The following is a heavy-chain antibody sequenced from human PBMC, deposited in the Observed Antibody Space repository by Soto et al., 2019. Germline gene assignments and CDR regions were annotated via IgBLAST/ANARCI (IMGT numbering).Heavy chain of an antibody. CDR1: GFTFSSYS. CDR3: ARESEDLTSNFDY. Sequence: GGSLRLSCAASGFTFSSYSMNWVLQAPGKGLEWVSSISSSSSYIYYADSVKGLFTISRDNAKNSLYLEMNSLRDEDTAVYYCARESEDLTSNFDYWGQGTLVTVSS. CDR2: ISSSSSYI. J-gene: IGHJ4*02. V-gene: IGHV3-21*01.